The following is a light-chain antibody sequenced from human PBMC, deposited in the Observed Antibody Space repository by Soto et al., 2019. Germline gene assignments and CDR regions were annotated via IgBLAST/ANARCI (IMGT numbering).Light chain of an antibody. J-gene: IGKJ1*01. CDR1: QSVSIS. CDR3: EQPSNWPLT. V-gene: IGKV3-11*01. Sequence: YPPTLSFTPAKIATLWCVASQSVSISLAWYQQKPGQAPRLLIYDASNRATGVPARFSGSGSGTDFTLTVCSLEPEDFAVYCCEQPSNWPLTFGQGTKVDI. CDR2: DAS.